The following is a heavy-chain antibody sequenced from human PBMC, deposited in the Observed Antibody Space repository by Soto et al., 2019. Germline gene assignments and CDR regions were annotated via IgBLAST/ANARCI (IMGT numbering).Heavy chain of an antibody. Sequence: SVKVSCKASGGTFSSYAISWVRQAPGQGLEWMGGIIPIFGTANYAQKFQGRVTITADKSTSTAYMELSSLRSEDTAVYYCAREIVVVPAVPNWFDPWAQGILVTVSS. J-gene: IGHJ5*02. V-gene: IGHV1-69*06. CDR1: GGTFSSYA. CDR3: AREIVVVPAVPNWFDP. D-gene: IGHD2-2*01. CDR2: IIPIFGTA.